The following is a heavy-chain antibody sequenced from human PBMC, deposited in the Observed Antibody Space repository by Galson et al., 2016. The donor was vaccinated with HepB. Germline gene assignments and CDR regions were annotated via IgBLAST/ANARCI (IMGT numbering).Heavy chain of an antibody. Sequence: SLRLSCAASGLTFSSYWMHWVRQAPGKGLVWVSRINSDGSSTNYADSVKGRFTISRDNAKNTLYLQMNSLRAEDTAVYYCSRAPKYSSSPHYWGQGSLVTVSS. CDR2: INSDGSST. CDR3: SRAPKYSSSPHY. J-gene: IGHJ4*02. D-gene: IGHD6-6*01. V-gene: IGHV3-74*01. CDR1: GLTFSSYW.